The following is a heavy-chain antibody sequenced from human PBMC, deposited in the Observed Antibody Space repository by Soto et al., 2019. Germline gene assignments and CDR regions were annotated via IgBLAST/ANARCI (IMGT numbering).Heavy chain of an antibody. CDR1: GGSISSYY. J-gene: IGHJ6*02. CDR2: IYYSGST. CDR3: ARERVYGMDV. Sequence: SQTLSLTCTVSGGSISSYYWSWIRQPPGKGLEWIGYIYYSGSTNYNPSLKSRVTISVDTSKNQFSLKLSSVTAADTAVYYCARERVYGMDVWGQGTTVTVSS. V-gene: IGHV4-59*01.